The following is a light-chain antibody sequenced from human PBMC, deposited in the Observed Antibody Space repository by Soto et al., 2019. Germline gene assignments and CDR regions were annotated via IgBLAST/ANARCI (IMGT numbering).Light chain of an antibody. Sequence: LTQPHSASGTPGQRVTISCSGSSSNIGTSSVHWFQQLPGTAPKLLISTTNQRPSGVPERFSGSKSGTSASLAISGLQSEDEADYYCAAWEDSLNGHVFGTGTKVT. CDR2: TTN. J-gene: IGLJ1*01. V-gene: IGLV1-44*01. CDR3: AAWEDSLNGHV. CDR1: SSNIGTSS.